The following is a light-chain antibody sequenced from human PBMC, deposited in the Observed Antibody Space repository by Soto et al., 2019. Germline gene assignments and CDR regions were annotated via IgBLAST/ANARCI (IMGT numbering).Light chain of an antibody. CDR3: QSNDSSLRGV. Sequence: QSALTQPPSVSGAPGQRVTISCTGSSSNIGAGYDVHWYQQFPGTAPKLLIYGNSNRPSGVPDRFSGSKSGTSASLAITGLQAEDEADYYCQSNDSSLRGVFGGGTQLTVL. CDR1: SSNIGAGYD. J-gene: IGLJ3*02. CDR2: GNS. V-gene: IGLV1-40*01.